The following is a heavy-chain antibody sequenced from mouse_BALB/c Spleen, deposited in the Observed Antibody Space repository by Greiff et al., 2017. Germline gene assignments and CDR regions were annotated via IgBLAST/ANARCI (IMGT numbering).Heavy chain of an antibody. CDR2: INPSSGYT. CDR1: GYTFTSYT. Sequence: QVQLQQSAAELARPGASVKMSCKASGYTFTSYTMHWVKQRPGQGLEWIGYINPSSGYTEYNQKFKDKTTLTADKSSSTAYMQLSSLTSEDSAVYYCATTATARGFAYWGQGTLVTVSA. D-gene: IGHD1-2*01. CDR3: ATTATARGFAY. V-gene: IGHV1-4*02. J-gene: IGHJ3*01.